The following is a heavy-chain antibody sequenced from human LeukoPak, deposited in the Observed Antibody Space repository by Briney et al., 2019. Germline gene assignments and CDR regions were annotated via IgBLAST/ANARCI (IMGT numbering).Heavy chain of an antibody. D-gene: IGHD3-3*01. CDR2: IYYSGST. CDR3: ATWGFTYYDFLSGYYTYFDY. CDR1: GGSISSSSYY. J-gene: IGHJ4*02. V-gene: IGHV4-39*07. Sequence: PSETLSLTCTVSGGSISSSSYYWGWIRQPPGKGLEWIGSIYYSGSTYYNPSLKSRVTISVDTSKNQFSLKLSSVTAADTAVYYCATWGFTYYDFLSGYYTYFDYWGQGTLVTVSS.